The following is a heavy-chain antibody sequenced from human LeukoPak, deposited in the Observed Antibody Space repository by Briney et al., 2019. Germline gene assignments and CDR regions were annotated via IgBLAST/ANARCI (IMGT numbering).Heavy chain of an antibody. CDR1: GGSISSGSYY. J-gene: IGHJ4*02. CDR2: IYTSGST. V-gene: IGHV4-61*02. D-gene: IGHD3-10*01. Sequence: PSETLSLTCTVSGGSISSGSYYWSWIRQPAGKGLEWIGRIYTSGSTNYNPSLKSRVTISVDTSKNQFSLKLSSVTAADTAVYYCAGGSGSYYSWSGFDYWGQGTLVTVSS. CDR3: AGGSGSYYSWSGFDY.